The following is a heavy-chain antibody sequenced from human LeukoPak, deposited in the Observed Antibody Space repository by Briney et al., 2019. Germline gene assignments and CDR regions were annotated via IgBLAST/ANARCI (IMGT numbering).Heavy chain of an antibody. CDR1: GGPFSDYY. J-gene: IGHJ4*02. D-gene: IGHD2-15*01. Sequence: PSETLSLTCAVYGGPFSDYYWSWIRQPPGKGLEWIGKINHSGSTNYNPSLKSRVTISVDTSKNQFSLKLSSVTAADTAVYYCARVRLGCSGGSCYSPPDTYYFDYWGQGTLVTVSS. V-gene: IGHV4-34*01. CDR3: ARVRLGCSGGSCYSPPDTYYFDY. CDR2: INHSGST.